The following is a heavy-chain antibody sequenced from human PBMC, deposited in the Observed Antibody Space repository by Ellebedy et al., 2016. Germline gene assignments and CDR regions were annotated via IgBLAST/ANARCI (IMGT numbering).Heavy chain of an antibody. CDR3: ATPLYGSGSYYKLYYYYYGMDV. CDR1: GYTLTELS. V-gene: IGHV1-24*01. D-gene: IGHD3-10*01. CDR2: FDPEDGET. J-gene: IGHJ6*02. Sequence: ASVKVSXXVSGYTLTELSMHWVRQAPGKGLEWMGGFDPEDGETIYAQKFQGRVTMTEDTSTDTAYMELSSLRSEDTAVYYCATPLYGSGSYYKLYYYYYGMDVWGQGTTVTASS.